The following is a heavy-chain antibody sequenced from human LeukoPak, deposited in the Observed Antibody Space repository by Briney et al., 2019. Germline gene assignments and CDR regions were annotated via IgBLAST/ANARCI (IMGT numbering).Heavy chain of an antibody. V-gene: IGHV3-53*01. CDR3: AREGIAVAVYLNY. J-gene: IGHJ4*02. CDR2: IYSGGST. D-gene: IGHD6-19*01. Sequence: SGGSLRLSCAASGFTVSSNYMSWVRQAPGKGLEWVSVIYSGGSTYYADSVKGRFTISRDNAKNSLYLQMNSLRAEDTAVYYCAREGIAVAVYLNYWGQGTLVTVSS. CDR1: GFTVSSNY.